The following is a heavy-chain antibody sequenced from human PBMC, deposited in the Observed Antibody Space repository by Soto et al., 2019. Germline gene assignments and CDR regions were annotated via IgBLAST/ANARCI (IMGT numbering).Heavy chain of an antibody. CDR2: INAGNGNT. D-gene: IGHD3-9*01. CDR3: ARGGYDIWNWFDP. J-gene: IGHJ5*02. V-gene: IGHV1-3*01. Sequence: ASVKVSCKASGYTFTSYAMHWVRQAPGQRLEWMGWINAGNGNTKYSQKFQGRVTITRDTSASTAXXXXXXXXSEDTAVYYCARGGYDIWNWFDPWGQGTLVTVSS. CDR1: GYTFTSYA.